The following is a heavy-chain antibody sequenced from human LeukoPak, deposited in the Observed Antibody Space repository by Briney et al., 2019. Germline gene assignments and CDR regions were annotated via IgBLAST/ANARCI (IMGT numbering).Heavy chain of an antibody. CDR3: ARDSRLLWFGVLDY. CDR2: IKQDGSEK. V-gene: IGHV3-7*01. D-gene: IGHD3-10*01. J-gene: IGHJ4*02. CDR1: GFTFSSYW. Sequence: PGGSLRLSCAASGFTFSSYWMSWVRQAPGKGLEWVANIKQDGSEKYYVDSVKGRFTISRDNAKNSLYLQMNSLRAEDTAVYYCARDSRLLWFGVLDYWGQGTLVTVSS.